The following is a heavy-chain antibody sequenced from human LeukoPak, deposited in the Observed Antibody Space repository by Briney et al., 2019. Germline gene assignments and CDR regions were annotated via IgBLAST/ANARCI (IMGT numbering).Heavy chain of an antibody. CDR2: ISTSASTI. CDR3: AKDLFSSGSYHAIIDY. CDR1: GFTFSSYE. V-gene: IGHV3-48*03. D-gene: IGHD1-26*01. J-gene: IGHJ4*02. Sequence: PGGSLRLSCAASGFTFSSYEMNWVRQAPGKGLEWVSYISTSASTIYYADSVKGRFTISRDNSKNTVYVQMSSLRAEDTAVYYCAKDLFSSGSYHAIIDYWGQGTLVTVSS.